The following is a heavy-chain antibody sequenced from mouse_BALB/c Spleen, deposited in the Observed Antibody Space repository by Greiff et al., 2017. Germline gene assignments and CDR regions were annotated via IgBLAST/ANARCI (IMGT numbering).Heavy chain of an antibody. J-gene: IGHJ4*01. CDR2: IDPSDSYT. CDR1: GYTFTSYW. D-gene: IGHD1-1*01. Sequence: QVQLQQPGAELVKPGASVKLSCKASGYTFTSYWMHWVKQRPGQGLEWIGEIDPSDSYTNYNQKFKGKATLTVDKSSSTAYMQLSSLTSEDSAVYYCARSPYGSEGYYAMDYWGQGTSVTVSS. V-gene: IGHV1-69*02. CDR3: ARSPYGSEGYYAMDY.